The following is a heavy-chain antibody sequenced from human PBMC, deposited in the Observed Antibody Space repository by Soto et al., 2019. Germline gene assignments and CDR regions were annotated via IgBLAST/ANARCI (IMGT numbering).Heavy chain of an antibody. CDR3: ARVRGQDYYYYGMDV. J-gene: IGHJ6*02. V-gene: IGHV3-21*01. D-gene: IGHD3-10*01. Sequence: GGSLRLSCAASGFTFSSYSMNWVRQAPGKGLEWVSSISSSSSYIYYADSVKGRFTISRDNAKNSLYLQMNSLRAEDTAVHYCARVRGQDYYYYGMDVWGQGTTVTVSS. CDR1: GFTFSSYS. CDR2: ISSSSSYI.